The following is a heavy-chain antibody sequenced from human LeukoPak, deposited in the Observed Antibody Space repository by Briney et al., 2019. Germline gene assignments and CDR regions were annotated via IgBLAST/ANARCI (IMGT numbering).Heavy chain of an antibody. Sequence: GGSLRLSCAASGFTFSSYAMNWVRQAPGKGLEWVGRIKSKTDGGTADYAAPVKGRFTISRDDSKNTLYLQMNSLKTEDTAVYYCTGRGDYLDRHYYYYYMDVWGKGTTVTISS. D-gene: IGHD4-17*01. CDR1: GFTFSSYA. J-gene: IGHJ6*03. CDR2: IKSKTDGGTA. V-gene: IGHV3-15*01. CDR3: TGRGDYLDRHYYYYYMDV.